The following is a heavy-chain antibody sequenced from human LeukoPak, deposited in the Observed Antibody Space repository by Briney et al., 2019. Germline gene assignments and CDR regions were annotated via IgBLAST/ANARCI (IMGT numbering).Heavy chain of an antibody. CDR2: ISSSSSTI. V-gene: IGHV3-48*04. CDR1: GFTFSTYS. D-gene: IGHD4-17*01. Sequence: PGGSLRLSCAASGFTFSTYSMNWVRQAPGKGLEWVSYISSSSSTIYYADSVKGRFTISRDNAKNTLYPQMNSLRAEDTAVYYCARCGLTVSNCWFDPWGQGTLVTVSS. CDR3: ARCGLTVSNCWFDP. J-gene: IGHJ5*02.